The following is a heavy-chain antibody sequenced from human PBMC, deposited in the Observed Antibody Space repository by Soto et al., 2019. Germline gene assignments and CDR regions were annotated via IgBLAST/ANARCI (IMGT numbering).Heavy chain of an antibody. CDR2: INPSGGST. CDR1: AYTFTSYY. Sequence: ASVKVSCKASAYTFTSYYMHWVPQAPGQGLEWMGIINPSGGSTSYAQKFQGRVTMTRDTSTSTVYMELSSLRSEDTAVYYCARGLLSTVTTSWLNWFDPWGQGTLVTVSS. V-gene: IGHV1-46*03. J-gene: IGHJ5*02. D-gene: IGHD4-17*01. CDR3: ARGLLSTVTTSWLNWFDP.